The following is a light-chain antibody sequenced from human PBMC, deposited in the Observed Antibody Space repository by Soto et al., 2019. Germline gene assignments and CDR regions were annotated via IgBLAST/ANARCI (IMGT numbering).Light chain of an antibody. V-gene: IGLV1-44*01. CDR2: SNN. CDR3: AAWDDSLNGRV. CDR1: SSNNGSNT. J-gene: IGLJ3*02. Sequence: QSVLTQPPSASGTPGQRVTISCSGSSSNNGSNTVNWYQQLPGTAPKLLIYSNNQPPSGVPDRFSGSKSGTSASLAISGLQSEDEADYYCAAWDDSLNGRVFGGGTKLTVL.